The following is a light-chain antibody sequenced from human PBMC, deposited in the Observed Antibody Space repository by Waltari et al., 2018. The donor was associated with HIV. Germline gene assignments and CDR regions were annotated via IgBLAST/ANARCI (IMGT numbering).Light chain of an antibody. Sequence: TQSPSSLSASLGDRVTITCQASRGISNFLNWYQHKPGKAPKLLIYDASILETGVSSRFSGSGSGTHFTFTISSLQPADIATYYCQQYNQYFYSFGQGTKVEIK. V-gene: IGKV1-33*01. CDR2: DAS. CDR3: QQYNQYFYS. J-gene: IGKJ2*01. CDR1: RGISNF.